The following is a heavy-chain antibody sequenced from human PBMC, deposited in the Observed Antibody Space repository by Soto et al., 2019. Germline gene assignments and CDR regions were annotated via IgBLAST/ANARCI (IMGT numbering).Heavy chain of an antibody. V-gene: IGHV4-31*02. D-gene: IGHD5-12*01. Sequence: SETLSLTCNVSGASINTGGYYWSWIRQHPGKGLEWIGFVYCSGSTSYSPSLESRVSISVDPSKRQFYLELASVTAADSAVYYCAREPGYGLGAPDIWGQGTTVTVSS. J-gene: IGHJ3*02. CDR1: GASINTGGYY. CDR3: AREPGYGLGAPDI. CDR2: VYCSGST.